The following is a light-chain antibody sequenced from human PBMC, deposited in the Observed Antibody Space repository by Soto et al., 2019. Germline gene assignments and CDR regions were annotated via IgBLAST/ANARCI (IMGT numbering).Light chain of an antibody. CDR2: DVS. V-gene: IGKV3-11*01. CDR1: QSVSHY. CDR3: QQRSEWPLCT. J-gene: IGKJ2*02. Sequence: EIILTQSPATLSLSPGDRATLSCRASQSVSHYLAWYQQKPGQAPRLLIYDVSNRATGIPARFSGSGSGAAFTLTISSLEPEVFAVYFCQQRSEWPLCTFGQGTKLEIK.